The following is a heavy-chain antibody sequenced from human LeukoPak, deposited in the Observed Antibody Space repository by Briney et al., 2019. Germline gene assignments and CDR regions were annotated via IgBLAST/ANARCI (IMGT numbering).Heavy chain of an antibody. CDR2: ISPGGGFP. CDR3: AKSLPESGADS. Sequence: PGGSLRLSCAASGFTFSSHVMNWVRQAPGRGLEWVSTISPGGGFPYYADSVKGRFTIARDNSKNTLYLQMNSLRAEDTGLYYCAKSLPESGADSWGQGALVTVSS. J-gene: IGHJ5*01. D-gene: IGHD2-8*02. CDR1: GFTFSSHV. V-gene: IGHV3-23*01.